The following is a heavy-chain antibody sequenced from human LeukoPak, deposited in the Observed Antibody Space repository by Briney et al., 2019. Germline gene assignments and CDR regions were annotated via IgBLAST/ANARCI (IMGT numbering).Heavy chain of an antibody. V-gene: IGHV3-53*01. J-gene: IGHJ6*02. D-gene: IGHD3-16*01. Sequence: AGSLRLSCAATGITVSSNYMDWVRQAPGKGLEWISVIYSGGSTYYGNSVKGRFTISRDNSKNSLYLQMNSLRAEDTAVYYCARVDFGGTYAMDVWGQGTTVAVSS. CDR1: GITVSSNY. CDR3: ARVDFGGTYAMDV. CDR2: IYSGGST.